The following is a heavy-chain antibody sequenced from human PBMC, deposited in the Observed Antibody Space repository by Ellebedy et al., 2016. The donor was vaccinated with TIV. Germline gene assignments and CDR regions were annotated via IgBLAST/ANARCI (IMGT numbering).Heavy chain of an antibody. CDR3: ARDGEAAMVADAFDI. CDR2: ISSSSSYI. D-gene: IGHD5-18*01. CDR1: GFTFSSYS. V-gene: IGHV3-21*01. Sequence: GESLKISCAASGFTFSSYSMNWVRQAPGKGLEWVSSISSSSSYIYYADSVKGRFTISRDNAKNSLYLQMNSLRAEDTAVYYCARDGEAAMVADAFDIWGQGTMVTVSS. J-gene: IGHJ3*02.